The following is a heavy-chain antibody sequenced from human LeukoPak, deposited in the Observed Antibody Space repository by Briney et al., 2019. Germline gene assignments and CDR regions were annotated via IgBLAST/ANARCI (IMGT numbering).Heavy chain of an antibody. V-gene: IGHV3-23*01. J-gene: IGHJ4*02. Sequence: PGGSLRLSCAASGFTFSNYAMSWVRQAPWKGLEWVSAISSSSSGTYYPDSVRGRFTISRDNSKNMVYLQMNSLRAEDTAVYYCARVLIVIIPAGLDYWGQGTLVTVSS. CDR3: ARVLIVIIPAGLDY. CDR2: ISSSSSGT. CDR1: GFTFSNYA. D-gene: IGHD2-2*01.